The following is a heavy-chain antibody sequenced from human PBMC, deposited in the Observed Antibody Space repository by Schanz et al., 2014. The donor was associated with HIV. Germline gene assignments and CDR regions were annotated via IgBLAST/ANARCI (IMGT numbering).Heavy chain of an antibody. J-gene: IGHJ4*02. Sequence: EVRLLESGGGLVQPGGSLRLSCAAFGFTFSSDAMSWVRQAPGKGLEWVSSISAGGRDTYYADSVKGRFTISRDNSKNTLYLQMSSLRVEDTAVYYCAKGQRGVVRGDIDYWGQGTLVTVSS. D-gene: IGHD3-10*01. V-gene: IGHV3-23*01. CDR1: GFTFSSDA. CDR3: AKGQRGVVRGDIDY. CDR2: ISAGGRDT.